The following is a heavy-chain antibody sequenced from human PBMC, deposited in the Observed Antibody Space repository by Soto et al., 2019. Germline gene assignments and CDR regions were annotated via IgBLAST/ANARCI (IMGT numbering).Heavy chain of an antibody. D-gene: IGHD3-10*01. CDR3: AKDFRDYYAHYYFDY. V-gene: IGHV3-30*18. J-gene: IGHJ4*02. Sequence: GESLKISCAASGFTFSSYGMHWVRQAPGKGLEWVAVISYDGSNKYYADSVKGRFTISRDNSKNTLYLQMNSLRAEDTAVYYCAKDFRDYYAHYYFDYWGQGTLVTVSS. CDR2: ISYDGSNK. CDR1: GFTFSSYG.